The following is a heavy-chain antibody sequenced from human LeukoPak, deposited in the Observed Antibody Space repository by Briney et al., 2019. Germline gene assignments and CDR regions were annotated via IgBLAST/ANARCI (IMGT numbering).Heavy chain of an antibody. Sequence: GGSLRLSCAASGFIFSSYSMNWVRQDPGKGLEWVSFISSSSSTIYYADSVKGRFTISRDNAKNSLYLQMNSLRAEDTAVYYCTRVHGGYPFDSWGQGTLVTVSS. J-gene: IGHJ4*02. CDR1: GFIFSSYS. CDR2: ISSSSSTI. V-gene: IGHV3-48*01. CDR3: TRVHGGYPFDS. D-gene: IGHD2-15*01.